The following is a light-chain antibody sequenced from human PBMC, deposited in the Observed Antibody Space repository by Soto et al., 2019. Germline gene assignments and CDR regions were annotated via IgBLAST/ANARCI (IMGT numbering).Light chain of an antibody. CDR1: QGISSY. V-gene: IGKV1-9*01. J-gene: IGKJ4*01. CDR3: QQLNSYPPT. CDR2: AAS. Sequence: DIQLTQSPCFLSASVGDRVTITCRASQGISSYLAWYQQKPGKAPKLLIYAASTWQSGVPSRFSGSGSGTEFTLTISSLQPEYLATYYCQQLNSYPPTFGGGTKVDIK.